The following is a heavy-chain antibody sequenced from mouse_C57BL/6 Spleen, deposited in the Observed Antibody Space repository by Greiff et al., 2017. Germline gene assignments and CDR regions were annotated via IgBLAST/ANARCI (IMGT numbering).Heavy chain of an antibody. Sequence: EVKLMESGGGLVKPGGSLKLSCAASGFTFSDYGMHWVRQAPEKGLEWVAYISSGSSTIYYADTVKGRFTISRDNAKNTLFLQMTSLRSEDTAMYYCARTTQGTDYFDYWGQGTTLTVSS. J-gene: IGHJ2*01. V-gene: IGHV5-17*01. D-gene: IGHD3-2*02. CDR1: GFTFSDYG. CDR2: ISSGSSTI. CDR3: ARTTQGTDYFDY.